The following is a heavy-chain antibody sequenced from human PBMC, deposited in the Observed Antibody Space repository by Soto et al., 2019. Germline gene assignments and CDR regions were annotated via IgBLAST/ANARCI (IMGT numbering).Heavy chain of an antibody. CDR3: ARDTRDFWSGYNYGMDV. J-gene: IGHJ6*02. CDR1: GGSISSGGYY. D-gene: IGHD3-3*01. CDR2: ISSSGST. V-gene: IGHV4-31*03. Sequence: SETLSLTCTVSGGSISSGGYYWSWIRQHPGAGPVWIGSISSSGSTYYNPSLKSRVSMSIDTSKNQFSLKLSSVTAADTAVYYCARDTRDFWSGYNYGMDVWGQGTTVTVSS.